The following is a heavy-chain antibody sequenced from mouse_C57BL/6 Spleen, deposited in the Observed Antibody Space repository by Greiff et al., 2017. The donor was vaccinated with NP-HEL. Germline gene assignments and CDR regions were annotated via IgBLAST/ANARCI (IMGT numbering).Heavy chain of an antibody. Sequence: DVMLVESGGGLVKPGGSLKLSCAASGFTFSSYAMSWVRQTPEKRLEWVATISDGGSYTYYPDNVKGRFTISRDNAKNNLYLQMSHLKSEDTAMYYCARGLYYGNPYWYFDVWGTGTTVTVSS. CDR3: ARGLYYGNPYWYFDV. D-gene: IGHD2-1*01. V-gene: IGHV5-4*03. CDR2: ISDGGSYT. J-gene: IGHJ1*03. CDR1: GFTFSSYA.